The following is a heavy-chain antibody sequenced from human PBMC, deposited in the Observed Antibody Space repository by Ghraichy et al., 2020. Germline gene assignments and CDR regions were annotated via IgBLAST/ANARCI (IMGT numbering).Heavy chain of an antibody. J-gene: IGHJ5*02. V-gene: IGHV2-5*01. CDR3: AHRLGLFYGDPENWFDP. CDR1: GFSLSTSGVG. Sequence: SGPTLVKPTQTLTLTCTFSGFSLSTSGVGVGWIRQPPGKALEWLALIYWNDDKRYSPSLKSRLTITKDTSKNQVVLTMTNMDPVDTATYYCAHRLGLFYGDPENWFDPWGQGTLVTVSS. CDR2: IYWNDDK. D-gene: IGHD4-17*01.